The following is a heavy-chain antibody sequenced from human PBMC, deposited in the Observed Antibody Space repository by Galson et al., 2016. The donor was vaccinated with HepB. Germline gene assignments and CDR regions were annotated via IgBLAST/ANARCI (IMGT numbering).Heavy chain of an antibody. Sequence: SVKVSCKASGYIFSRYTMHWVRQAPGQRLEWMGWINPGNGNTKYSQKFQGGVAFTTDTSTATASLEVRSLRSDDTAVYFCARTSRFRSDFLTGDFWGQGTLVTVSS. J-gene: IGHJ4*02. D-gene: IGHD3-9*01. CDR2: INPGNGNT. CDR3: ARTSRFRSDFLTGDF. CDR1: GYIFSRYT. V-gene: IGHV1-3*01.